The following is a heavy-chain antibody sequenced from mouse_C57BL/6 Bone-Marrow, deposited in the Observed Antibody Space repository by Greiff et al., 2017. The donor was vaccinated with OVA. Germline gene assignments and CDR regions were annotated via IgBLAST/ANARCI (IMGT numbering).Heavy chain of an antibody. Sequence: EVNLVESGGGLVKPGGSLKLSCAASGFTFSSYAMSWVRQTPEKRLEWVATISDGGSYTYYPDNVKGRFTISRDNAKNNLYLQMSHLKSEDTAMYYCAREGGSSRYYFDYWGQGTTLTVSS. V-gene: IGHV5-4*01. CDR2: ISDGGSYT. CDR3: AREGGSSRYYFDY. D-gene: IGHD1-1*01. CDR1: GFTFSSYA. J-gene: IGHJ2*01.